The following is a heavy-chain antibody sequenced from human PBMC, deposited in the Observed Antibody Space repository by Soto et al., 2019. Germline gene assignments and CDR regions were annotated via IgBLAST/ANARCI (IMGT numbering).Heavy chain of an antibody. V-gene: IGHV3-30*18. Sequence: QSGGSLRLSCAASGFSFSTYGMHWVRQAPGKGLEWMAVISNDGSIKYYADSVKGRFTISRDNSKDTLFLQMNSLRGEDTAVYYCAKVVRADTTSSNFYYYSGMDVWGQGTTVTVSS. CDR3: AKVVRADTTSSNFYYYSGMDV. CDR1: GFSFSTYG. J-gene: IGHJ6*02. D-gene: IGHD6-6*01. CDR2: ISNDGSIK.